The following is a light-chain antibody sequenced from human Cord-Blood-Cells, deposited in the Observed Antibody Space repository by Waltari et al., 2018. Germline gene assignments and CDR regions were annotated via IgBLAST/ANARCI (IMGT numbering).Light chain of an antibody. CDR2: GAS. CDR1: QSVSRN. J-gene: IGKJ4*01. V-gene: IGKV3-15*01. Sequence: EIVMTQSPATLSVSPGERATLSCRASQSVSRNLAWYQQKPVQAPRLLIYGASTRATGMPARFSGSGSGTEFTLTISSLQSEDFAVYYCHQYNNWPPLPFGGGTKVEIK. CDR3: HQYNNWPPLP.